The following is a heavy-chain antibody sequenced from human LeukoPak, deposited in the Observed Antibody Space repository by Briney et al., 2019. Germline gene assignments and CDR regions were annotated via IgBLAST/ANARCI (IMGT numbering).Heavy chain of an antibody. V-gene: IGHV3-21*01. CDR2: IGSTTTYI. Sequence: GGSLRLSCAASGFTFSTYTLSWVRQAPGKGLEWVSSIGSTTTYIFYADSVQGRFTISRDNAKHSLYLQMTSLTAEDTAVYYCARPDYSSSPYRMHVWGQGTTVTVSS. D-gene: IGHD4-11*01. CDR3: ARPDYSSSPYRMHV. CDR1: GFTFSTYT. J-gene: IGHJ6*02.